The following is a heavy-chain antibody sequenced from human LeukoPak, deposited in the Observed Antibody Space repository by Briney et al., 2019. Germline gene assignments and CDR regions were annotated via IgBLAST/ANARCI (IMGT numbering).Heavy chain of an antibody. Sequence: GGSLRLPCAASGFTFSNYGMSWVRQAPEKGLEWVSSISGSGDSTYYADSVKGRVTISRDNSKNTLYLQMNSLRADDTAVYYCAKDRSISGSSENNWFDPWGRGTLVTVSS. CDR2: ISGSGDST. J-gene: IGHJ5*02. CDR3: AKDRSISGSSENNWFDP. D-gene: IGHD1-26*01. V-gene: IGHV3-23*01. CDR1: GFTFSNYG.